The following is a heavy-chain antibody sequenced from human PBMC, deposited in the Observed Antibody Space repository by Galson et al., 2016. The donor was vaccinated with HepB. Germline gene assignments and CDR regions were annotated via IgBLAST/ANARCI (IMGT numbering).Heavy chain of an antibody. CDR2: IWFDGSNK. CDR1: GFTLTSYG. V-gene: IGHV3-33*01. CDR3: TLATRYDAFDI. D-gene: IGHD6-6*01. Sequence: SLRLSCAASGFTLTSYGMHWVRQAPGKGLEWVAVIWFDGSNKYYADSVKGRFTISRDNSKTTLYLQMNSLRAEDMAVYYCTLATRYDAFDIWGQGTLVTVSA. J-gene: IGHJ3*02.